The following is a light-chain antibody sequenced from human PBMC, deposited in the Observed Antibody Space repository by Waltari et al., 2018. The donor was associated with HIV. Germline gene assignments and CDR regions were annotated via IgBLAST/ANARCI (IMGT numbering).Light chain of an antibody. CDR3: STWDDGLDGPV. J-gene: IGLJ3*02. CDR2: TDN. V-gene: IGLV1-44*01. Sequence: QSVLTQPPSASGTPGQRVSISCSGSSSNIGSNTVNWYQQLPGTAPKLLIYTDNQRPSGVPDRFSGSKSDTSASLAFSGLQSGDESYYYCSTWDDGLDGPVFGGGTKLTVL. CDR1: SSNIGSNT.